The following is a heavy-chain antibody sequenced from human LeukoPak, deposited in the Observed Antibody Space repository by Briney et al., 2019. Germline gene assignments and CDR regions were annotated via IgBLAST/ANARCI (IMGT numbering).Heavy chain of an antibody. CDR3: ARRPRGYCSSTSCYSAFDY. Sequence: SETLSLTCAVYGGPFSGYYWTYIRQPPGKGLEWIGEINHSGSTNYNPSLKSRVTISVDTSKNQFSLKLSSVTAADTAVYYCARRPRGYCSSTSCYSAFDYWGQGTLVTVSS. V-gene: IGHV4-34*01. J-gene: IGHJ4*02. CDR1: GGPFSGYY. D-gene: IGHD2-2*01. CDR2: INHSGST.